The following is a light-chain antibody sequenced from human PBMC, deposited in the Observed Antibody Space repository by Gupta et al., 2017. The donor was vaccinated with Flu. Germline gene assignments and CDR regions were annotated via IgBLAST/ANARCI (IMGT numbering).Light chain of an antibody. CDR1: SKNVGNEG. V-gene: IGLV10-54*04. CDR3: SAWDSSLSAWV. J-gene: IGLJ3*02. Sequence: TATLTCTGNSKNVGNEGAAWLQQHQGHPPKLLSYRNNNRPSGISERFSASRSGNTASLTITGLQPEDEADYYCSAWDSSLSAWVFGGGTKLTVL. CDR2: RNN.